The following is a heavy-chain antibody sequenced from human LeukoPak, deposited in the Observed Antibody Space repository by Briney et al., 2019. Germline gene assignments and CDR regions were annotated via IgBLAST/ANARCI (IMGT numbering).Heavy chain of an antibody. V-gene: IGHV3-7*05. CDR2: IKEDGSEK. Sequence: NPGGSLRLSCVASGFTFNSSWMTWVRQAPGKGLEWVANIKEDGSEKYYVDSVKGRFTISRDNAANSLYLQMGSLRGEDTAVYYCVRSYDYWGQGTLVTVSS. J-gene: IGHJ4*02. CDR1: GFTFNSSW. CDR3: VRSYDY.